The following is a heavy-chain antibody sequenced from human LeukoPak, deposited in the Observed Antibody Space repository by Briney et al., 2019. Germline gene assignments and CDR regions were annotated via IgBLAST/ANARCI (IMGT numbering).Heavy chain of an antibody. V-gene: IGHV4-39*01. Sequence: SETLSLTCTVSGGSISSSSYYWGWIRQPPGKGLEWIGSIYYSGSTYYNPSLKSRVTISVDTSKNQFSLKLSSVTAADTAVYYCASRPYDNSSYYYVWGQGTLVTVSS. CDR3: ASRPYDNSSYYYV. D-gene: IGHD3-22*01. J-gene: IGHJ4*02. CDR2: IYYSGST. CDR1: GGSISSSSYY.